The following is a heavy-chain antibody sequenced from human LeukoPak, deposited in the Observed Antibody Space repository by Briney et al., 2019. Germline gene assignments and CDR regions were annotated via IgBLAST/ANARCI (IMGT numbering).Heavy chain of an antibody. Sequence: GGSLSLSFAPSGLTFIRDSRNWFRQAPGKGLEWIYYISLDSGIIYYADSVKGRFIISRDNAKNSLYLQMSSLRAEDTAVYYCASEGQRVHPYYDFWNGFFYWGQGALVTVSP. CDR2: ISLDSGII. D-gene: IGHD3-3*01. V-gene: IGHV3-48*04. CDR1: GLTFIRDS. J-gene: IGHJ4*02. CDR3: ASEGQRVHPYYDFWNGFFY.